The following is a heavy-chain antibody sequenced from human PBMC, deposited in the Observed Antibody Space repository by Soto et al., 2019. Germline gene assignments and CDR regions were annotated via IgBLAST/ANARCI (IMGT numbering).Heavy chain of an antibody. CDR3: ARGPLVVVAAIGWFDP. D-gene: IGHD2-15*01. CDR1: GGTFSSYA. CDR2: IIPIFGTA. Sequence: QVQLVQSGAEVKKPGSSVKVSCKASGGTFSSYAISWVRQPPGQGLEWMGGIIPIFGTANYAQKFQGRVTITADESTSTAYMELSSLRSEDTAVYYCARGPLVVVAAIGWFDPWGQGTLVTVSS. J-gene: IGHJ5*02. V-gene: IGHV1-69*01.